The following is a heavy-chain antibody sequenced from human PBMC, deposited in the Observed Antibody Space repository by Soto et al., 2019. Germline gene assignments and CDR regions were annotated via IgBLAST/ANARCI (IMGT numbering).Heavy chain of an antibody. J-gene: IGHJ5*02. CDR1: GYTFTNYG. CDR3: ARDREYYDILTGLRTYNWFDP. Sequence: ASVKVSCKASGYTFTNYGITWVRQAPGQGLEWTGWISPYNGNTNYAQKFQGRLTMTTDTSTTTAYMELRSLRSDDTAVYYCARDREYYDILTGLRTYNWFDPWGQGTLVTVS. V-gene: IGHV1-18*04. CDR2: ISPYNGNT. D-gene: IGHD3-9*01.